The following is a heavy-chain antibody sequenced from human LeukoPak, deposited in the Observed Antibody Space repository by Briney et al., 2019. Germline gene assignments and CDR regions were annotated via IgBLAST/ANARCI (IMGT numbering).Heavy chain of an antibody. CDR1: GFTFSSYW. D-gene: IGHD3-9*01. J-gene: IGHJ4*02. CDR2: IKQDGSEK. V-gene: IGHV3-7*03. Sequence: GGSLRLSCAASGFTFSSYWMSWVRQAPGKGLEWVANIKQDGSEKYYVDSVKGRFTISRDNARNSLYLQMNTLRSEDTAFYYCAKANFDWVLFFDYWGQGTLITVSS. CDR3: AKANFDWVLFFDY.